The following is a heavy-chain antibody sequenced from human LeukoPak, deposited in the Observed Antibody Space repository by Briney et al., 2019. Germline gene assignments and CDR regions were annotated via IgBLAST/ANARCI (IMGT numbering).Heavy chain of an antibody. D-gene: IGHD6-13*01. CDR1: GYTFTGYY. V-gene: IGHV1-2*02. CDR2: INPSSGGT. J-gene: IGHJ4*02. CDR3: ARDHGELVPEYFDY. Sequence: AASVKVSCKASGYTFTGYYMHWVRQAPGQGLEWMGWINPSSGGTNYAQKFQGRVTMTRDTSISTAYMELSRLRSDDTAVYYCARDHGELVPEYFDYWGQGTLVTVSS.